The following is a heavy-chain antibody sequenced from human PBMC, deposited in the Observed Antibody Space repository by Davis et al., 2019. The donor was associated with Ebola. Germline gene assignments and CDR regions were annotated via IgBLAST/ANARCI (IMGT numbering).Heavy chain of an antibody. Sequence: GESLKISCAASGFTFSSYAMSWVRQAPGKGLEWVSAISGSGDTTYYADSVKGRFTISRDNSKNTLYLQMNSLRPEDTAVYYCIKGCGGDCYLFESWGQGTLVTVS. CDR1: GFTFSSYA. J-gene: IGHJ4*02. CDR3: IKGCGGDCYLFES. CDR2: ISGSGDTT. V-gene: IGHV3-23*01. D-gene: IGHD2-21*01.